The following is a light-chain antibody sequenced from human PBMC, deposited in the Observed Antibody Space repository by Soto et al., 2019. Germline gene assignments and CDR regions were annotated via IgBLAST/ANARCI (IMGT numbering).Light chain of an antibody. CDR3: QHRSNWPPIT. J-gene: IGKJ5*01. Sequence: EMFMTQSPCTLSVYPVERATLSCRASQSVSSRLAWYQQRPGQAPRLLIYDASNRATGIPARFSGSGSGTDFTLTISSLEPEDFAVYYCQHRSNWPPITFGQGTRLEIK. CDR2: DAS. CDR1: QSVSSR. V-gene: IGKV3-11*01.